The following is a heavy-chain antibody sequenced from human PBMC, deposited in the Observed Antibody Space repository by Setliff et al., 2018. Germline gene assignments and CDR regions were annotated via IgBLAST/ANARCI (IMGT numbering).Heavy chain of an antibody. CDR2: INYSGST. CDR3: ARHVGIRGRGYNYYYYYMDV. D-gene: IGHD3-10*01. CDR1: GDSLSSGTQY. V-gene: IGHV4-39*01. J-gene: IGHJ6*03. Sequence: PSETLSLTCSVLGDSLSSGTQYWAWIRQPPGKGLEWIGNINYSGSTYYNPSLKSRVTMSVDASKNQVSLKVTSVTAEDTAVYYCARHVGIRGRGYNYYYYYMDVWGKGTTVTVSS.